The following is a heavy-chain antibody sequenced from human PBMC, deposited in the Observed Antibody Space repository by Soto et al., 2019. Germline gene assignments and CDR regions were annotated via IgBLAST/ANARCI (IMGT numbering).Heavy chain of an antibody. Sequence: EVQLVESGGVLVQPGGSLRVSCAASGFTFTNHAMSWVRQAPGKGLEWVSAISGSGGDTYYADSVKGRFTISRDNSDNTMYLQMNSLRAEDTAVYFCARGGGRFGELTRYFAHWGQGTLVPVSS. CDR1: GFTFTNHA. CDR2: ISGSGGDT. J-gene: IGHJ4*02. V-gene: IGHV3-23*04. CDR3: ARGGGRFGELTRYFAH. D-gene: IGHD3-10*01.